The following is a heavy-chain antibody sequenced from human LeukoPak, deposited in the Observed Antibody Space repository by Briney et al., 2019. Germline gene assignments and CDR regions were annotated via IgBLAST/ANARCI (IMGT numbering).Heavy chain of an antibody. V-gene: IGHV4-39*01. D-gene: IGHD5-24*01. CDR2: IYYSGST. CDR3: ARQGRWLQTLLCFDP. CDR1: GGSISSSSYY. Sequence: SGTLSLTCTVSGGSISSSSYYWGWIRQPPGKGLEWIGSIYYSGSTYYNPSLKSRVTISVDTSKNQFSLKLSSVTAADTAVYYCARQGRWLQTLLCFDPWGQGTLVTVSS. J-gene: IGHJ5*02.